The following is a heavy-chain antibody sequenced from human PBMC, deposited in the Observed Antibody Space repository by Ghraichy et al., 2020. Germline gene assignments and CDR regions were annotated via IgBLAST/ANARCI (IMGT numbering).Heavy chain of an antibody. V-gene: IGHV4-34*01. J-gene: IGHJ6*03. CDR2: INHSGST. Sequence: ESLNISCAVYGGSFSGYYWSWIRQPPGKGLEWIGEINHSGSTNYNPSLKSRVTISVDTSKNQFSLKLSSVTAADTAVYYCARDRLDYDFWSGYSLRNNYYYYYMDVWGKGTTVTVSS. CDR3: ARDRLDYDFWSGYSLRNNYYYYYMDV. CDR1: GGSFSGYY. D-gene: IGHD3-3*01.